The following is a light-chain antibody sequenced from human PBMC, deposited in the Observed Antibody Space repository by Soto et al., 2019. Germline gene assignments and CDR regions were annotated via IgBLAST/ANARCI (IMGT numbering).Light chain of an antibody. CDR1: QSVSSN. V-gene: IGKV3D-15*01. Sequence: EIVMTQSPATLYVSPGETATLSCRASQSVSSNLAWYQQKPGQAPRLLIYGASTRATGIPARFSGSRSGTEFTLTISSLQSEDFAVYYCQQYNNWPALTFGGGTKVEIK. CDR3: QQYNNWPALT. CDR2: GAS. J-gene: IGKJ4*01.